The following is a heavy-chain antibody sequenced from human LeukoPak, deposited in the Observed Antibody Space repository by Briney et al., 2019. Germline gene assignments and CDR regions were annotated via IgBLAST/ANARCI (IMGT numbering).Heavy chain of an antibody. CDR2: IWNDGNNK. D-gene: IGHD6-6*01. CDR1: GFAFSTYG. Sequence: PGGSLRLSCAASGFAFSTYGMHWVRQASGKGLEWVAFIWNDGNNKYYPDSVKGRFTISRDNSKNTLYLQMNSLRAEDTAVYFCGKAIGYSSSAVDFWGQGTLVTVSS. V-gene: IGHV3-30*02. J-gene: IGHJ4*02. CDR3: GKAIGYSSSAVDF.